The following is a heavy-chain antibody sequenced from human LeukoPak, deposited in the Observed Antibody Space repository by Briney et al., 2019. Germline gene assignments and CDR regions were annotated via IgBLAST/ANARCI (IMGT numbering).Heavy chain of an antibody. J-gene: IGHJ6*03. CDR1: LGSTSSYY. CDR3: ARVQKGYYYYMDV. CDR2: IYYTGST. V-gene: IGHV4-59*13. Sequence: PQSLCLTCTLSLGSTSSYYWSCIRHPPRKRLELIGYIYYTGSTNYRPSRKGRVTISVDTSKNPFSLKLSSVTAADTDVYYGARVQKGYYYYMDVWGKGTTVTVSS.